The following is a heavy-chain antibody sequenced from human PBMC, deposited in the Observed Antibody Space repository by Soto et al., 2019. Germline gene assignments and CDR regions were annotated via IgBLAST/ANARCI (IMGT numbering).Heavy chain of an antibody. CDR1: GGTFSSYA. V-gene: IGHV1-69*01. CDR3: AREGASGSHIGY. J-gene: IGHJ4*02. Sequence: QVQLVPSGAEVKKPGSSVKVSCKASGGTFSSYAISWVRQAPGQGLEWMGGIIPIFGTTNYAQKFQGRVTITADESTSTAYMELSSLRSEDTAVYYCAREGASGSHIGYWGQGTLVTVSS. D-gene: IGHD3-22*01. CDR2: IIPIFGTT.